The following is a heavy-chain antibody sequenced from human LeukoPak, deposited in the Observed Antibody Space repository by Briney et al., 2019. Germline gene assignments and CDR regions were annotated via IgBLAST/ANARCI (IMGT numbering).Heavy chain of an antibody. V-gene: IGHV4-59*13. J-gene: IGHJ4*02. CDR1: GGSISNDY. D-gene: IGHD5-12*01. CDR2: INYNWDT. CDR3: ARARVGYSGYLRGELSIIEHYYFDY. Sequence: SETLSLTCTVSGGSISNDYWSWIRQPPGKGLEWIAYINYNWDTNYSPSLKSRATISIDTSKNQFSLILNSVTAADTAIYYCARARVGYSGYLRGELSIIEHYYFDYWGQGTLVTVSS.